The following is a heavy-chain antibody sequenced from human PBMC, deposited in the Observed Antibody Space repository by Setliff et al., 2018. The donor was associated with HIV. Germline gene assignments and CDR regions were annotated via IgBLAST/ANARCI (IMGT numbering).Heavy chain of an antibody. Sequence: SETLSLTCTVSGGSISSGSYYWSWIRQPAGKGLEWIGHIQTSGSTHNNPSLKGRVTISVDTSKNQFSLKLSSVTAADTAVYYCAREAEYYYDKGGAFDSWGQGTMVTVSS. CDR2: IQTSGST. CDR1: GGSISSGSYY. V-gene: IGHV4-61*09. D-gene: IGHD3-22*01. J-gene: IGHJ3*02. CDR3: AREAEYYYDKGGAFDS.